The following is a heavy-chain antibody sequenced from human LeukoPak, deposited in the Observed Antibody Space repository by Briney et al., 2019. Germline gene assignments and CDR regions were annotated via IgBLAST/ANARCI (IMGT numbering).Heavy chain of an antibody. CDR1: GFTFSGYE. V-gene: IGHV3-48*03. Sequence: GGSLRLSCAASGFTFSGYEMNWVRQAPGKGLEWVSYSSSSGSTIYYADSVKSRFSISRDNAKNSLYLQMNSLRAEDTAVYYCARGPYDSYFDYWGQGTLGTVSS. CDR2: SSSSGSTI. D-gene: IGHD5-12*01. J-gene: IGHJ4*02. CDR3: ARGPYDSYFDY.